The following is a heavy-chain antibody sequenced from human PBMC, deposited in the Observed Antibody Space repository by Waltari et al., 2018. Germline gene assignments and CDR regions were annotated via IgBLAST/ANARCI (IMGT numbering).Heavy chain of an antibody. CDR2: ISPYHGNT. CDR1: GYGFSNYG. CDR3: GRRTHYYGSGTYYYMDV. V-gene: IGHV1-18*01. Sequence: QVQLVQSGAEVKKPGASVKVSCKASGYGFSNYGISWVRQAPGQGLEWMGWISPYHGNTDYAQELQGRVTLTTDRSTSTAYMELRSLRYDDTAVYYCGRRTHYYGSGTYYYMDVWGKGTTVTVSS. D-gene: IGHD3-10*01. J-gene: IGHJ6*03.